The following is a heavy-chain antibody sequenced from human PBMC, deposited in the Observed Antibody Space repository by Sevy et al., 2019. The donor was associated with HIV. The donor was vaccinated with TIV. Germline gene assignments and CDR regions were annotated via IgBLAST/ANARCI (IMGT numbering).Heavy chain of an antibody. CDR1: GFTFSTYG. J-gene: IGHJ4*02. CDR2: IWFDGSNT. V-gene: IGHV3-33*01. Sequence: GGSLRLSCAASGFTFSTYGMHWVRQAPGKGLEWVAVIWFDGSNTYYADSLKGRFTISRDNAKNSVYLQMNSLRAEDTAVYYCARVVLYYDANYCDYWGQGALVTVSS. CDR3: ARVVLYYDANYCDY. D-gene: IGHD3-22*01.